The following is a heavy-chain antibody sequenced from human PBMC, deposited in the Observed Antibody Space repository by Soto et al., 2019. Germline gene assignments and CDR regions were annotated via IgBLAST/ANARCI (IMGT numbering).Heavy chain of an antibody. CDR2: MGSSSSTI. J-gene: IGHJ4*02. D-gene: IGHD3-16*02. CDR3: ASGGYAYIWGSYRYLDY. Sequence: EVQLVESGGGLVQSGGSLRLSCAASGFTFSSYSMNWVRQAPGKGLEWVSYMGSSSSTIYYADSVKGRFTISRDNAKNSLYLQMNSLRAEDTAVYYCASGGYAYIWGSYRYLDYWGQGTLVTVSS. V-gene: IGHV3-48*01. CDR1: GFTFSSYS.